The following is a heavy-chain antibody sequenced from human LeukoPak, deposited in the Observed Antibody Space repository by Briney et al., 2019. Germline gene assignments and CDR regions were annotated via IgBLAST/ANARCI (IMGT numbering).Heavy chain of an antibody. CDR1: GYTFTGYY. CDR2: IIPIFGTA. CDR3: ARVGGRGYSYEEDFDY. J-gene: IGHJ4*02. D-gene: IGHD5-18*01. Sequence: ASVKVSCKASGYTFTGYYLHWLRQAPGQGLEWMGGIIPIFGTANYAQKFQGRVTITADESTSTAYMELSSLRSEDTAVYYCARVGGRGYSYEEDFDYWGQGTLVTVSS. V-gene: IGHV1-69*13.